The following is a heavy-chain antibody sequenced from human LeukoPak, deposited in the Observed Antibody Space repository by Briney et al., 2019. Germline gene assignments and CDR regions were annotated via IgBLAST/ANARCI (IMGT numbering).Heavy chain of an antibody. CDR1: GGSISSYY. Sequence: SETLSLTCTVPGGSISSYYWSWIRQPAGKGLECIGRIYTSGSTNYNPSLKSRVTMSVDTSKNQFSLKLSSVTAADTAVYYCARESIVVVPAAPDYYYYYMDVWGKGTTVTVSS. CDR2: IYTSGST. D-gene: IGHD2-2*01. J-gene: IGHJ6*03. CDR3: ARESIVVVPAAPDYYYYYMDV. V-gene: IGHV4-4*07.